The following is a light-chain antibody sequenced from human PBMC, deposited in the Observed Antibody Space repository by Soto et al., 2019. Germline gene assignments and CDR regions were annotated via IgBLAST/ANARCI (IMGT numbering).Light chain of an antibody. CDR3: QQSYSTPPYT. Sequence: DIQMTQSPSSLSASVGDRVTITCRASQSISSYLNWYQQKPGKAPKLLIYAASSLQSGVASRFSGSGSGSDFTLNTSNLQPEDFAAYYCQQSYSTPPYTFGQGTKLEIK. V-gene: IGKV1-39*01. J-gene: IGKJ2*01. CDR1: QSISSY. CDR2: AAS.